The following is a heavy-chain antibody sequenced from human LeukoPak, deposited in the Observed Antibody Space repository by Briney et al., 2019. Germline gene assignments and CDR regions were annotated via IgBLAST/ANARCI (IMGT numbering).Heavy chain of an antibody. V-gene: IGHV3-7*01. CDR1: GFTSSSYW. CDR3: ARLGYYGSGEDY. Sequence: GGSLRLSCAASGFTSSSYWMSWVRQAPGKGLEWVANIKQDGSEKYYVDSVKGRFTISRDNAKNSLYLQMNSLRAEDTAVYYCARLGYYGSGEDYWGQGTLVTVSS. J-gene: IGHJ4*02. D-gene: IGHD3-10*01. CDR2: IKQDGSEK.